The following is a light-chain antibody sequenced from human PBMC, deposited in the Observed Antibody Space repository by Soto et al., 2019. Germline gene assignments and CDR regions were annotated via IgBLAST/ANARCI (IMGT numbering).Light chain of an antibody. V-gene: IGLV1-51*01. J-gene: IGLJ2*01. CDR3: GTWDTRLSVVV. CDR2: DTN. Sequence: QSVLTQPPSVSAAPGQKVTISYSGSGSNIGKNDVSWYLQLPGAAHKLLIYDTNKQPSGIPERFSGSKSSTSASLGITGLKTGDEGDYFCGTWDTRLSVVVFGGGTKLTVL. CDR1: GSNIGKND.